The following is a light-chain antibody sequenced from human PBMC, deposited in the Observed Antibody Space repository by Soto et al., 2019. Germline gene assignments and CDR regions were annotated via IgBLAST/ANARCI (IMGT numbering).Light chain of an antibody. V-gene: IGKV1-9*01. CDR2: AAS. J-gene: IGKJ4*01. CDR3: QQRSWPPLT. Sequence: DIQLTQSPSFLSASVGDRVTITCRASQGISSYLAWYQQKPGKAPKLLIYAASTLQSGVPSRFSGSGSGTEFTLTISSLQPEDFAVYYCQQRSWPPLTFGGGTRVEIK. CDR1: QGISSY.